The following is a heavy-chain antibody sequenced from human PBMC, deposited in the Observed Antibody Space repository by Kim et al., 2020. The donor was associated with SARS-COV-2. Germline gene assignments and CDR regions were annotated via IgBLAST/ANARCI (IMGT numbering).Heavy chain of an antibody. V-gene: IGHV3-23*01. CDR3: AKDHPSSGWPTFDS. CDR1: GFTFSSRA. Sequence: GGSLRLSCVASGFTFSSRAMSWVRQAPGKGPEWVASVNNGGNAYYADSVRGRFTVSRDITKDTLYLQMNSLRAEDSALYYCAKDHPSSGWPTFDSWAQGT. J-gene: IGHJ4*02. CDR2: VNNGGNA. D-gene: IGHD6-19*01.